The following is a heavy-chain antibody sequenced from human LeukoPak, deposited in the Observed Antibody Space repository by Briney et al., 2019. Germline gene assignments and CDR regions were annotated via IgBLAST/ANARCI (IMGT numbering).Heavy chain of an antibody. CDR1: GFTFRSYE. V-gene: IGHV3-48*03. CDR3: ARSIKGDSDH. J-gene: IGHJ4*02. CDR2: ISSSGTTV. D-gene: IGHD3-10*01. Sequence: QPGGSLRLSCAASGFTFRSYEMNWVRQAPGKGLDWVSYISSSGTTVYYADSVRGRFTVSRDNGKNSLYLEMNSLRAEDTAVYYCARSIKGDSDHWGQGTLVTVSS.